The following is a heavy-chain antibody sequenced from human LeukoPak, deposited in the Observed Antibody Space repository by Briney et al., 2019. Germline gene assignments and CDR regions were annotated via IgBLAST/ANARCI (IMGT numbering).Heavy chain of an antibody. V-gene: IGHV3-23*01. Sequence: GGSLRLSCAASRFSFSTYPMGWVRQAPGKGLEWVSGISASGDVTFHADPVKGRFTISRDNSKNTLYLQMTSLRAEDTAEYYCAKVVPGYYGSGSYRYYYYYYGMDVWGQGTTVTVSS. CDR3: AKVVPGYYGSGSYRYYYYYYGMDV. CDR2: ISASGDVT. D-gene: IGHD3-10*01. CDR1: RFSFSTYP. J-gene: IGHJ6*02.